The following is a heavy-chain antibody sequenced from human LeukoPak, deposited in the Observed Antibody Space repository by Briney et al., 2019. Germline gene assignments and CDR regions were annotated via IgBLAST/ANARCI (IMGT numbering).Heavy chain of an antibody. Sequence: PSETLSLTCTVSGGSISSGSYYWSWIRQPAGKGLEWIGRIYTSGSTNYNPSLKSRVTISVDTSKNQFSLKLSSVTAADTAVYYCARDRTRIAAREDYWGQGTLVTVSS. D-gene: IGHD6-13*01. CDR1: GGSISSGSYY. V-gene: IGHV4-61*02. J-gene: IGHJ4*02. CDR3: ARDRTRIAAREDY. CDR2: IYTSGST.